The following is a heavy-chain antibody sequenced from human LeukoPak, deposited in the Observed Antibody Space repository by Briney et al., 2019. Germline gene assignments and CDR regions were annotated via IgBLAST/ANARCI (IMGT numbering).Heavy chain of an antibody. V-gene: IGHV4-59*01. CDR1: GGSISSYY. CDR2: IYHSGST. CDR3: ARVYYSSSYDYWYFDL. Sequence: PSETLSLTCTVSGGSISSYYWSWIRQPPGKGLEWIGYIYHSGSTNYNPSLKSRVTISVDTSKNQFSLKLSSVTAADTAVYYCARVYYSSSYDYWYFDLWGRGTLVTVSS. D-gene: IGHD6-13*01. J-gene: IGHJ2*01.